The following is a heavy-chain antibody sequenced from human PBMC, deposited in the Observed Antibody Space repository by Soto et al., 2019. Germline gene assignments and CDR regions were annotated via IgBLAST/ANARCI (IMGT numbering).Heavy chain of an antibody. CDR3: ARNTKGHDYGDHFDY. CDR1: GGSISSYY. V-gene: IGHV4-59*08. D-gene: IGHD4-17*01. CDR2: IYYSGST. J-gene: IGHJ4*02. Sequence: SETLSLTCTVSGGSISSYYWSWIRQPPGKGLEWIGYIYYSGSTNYNPPLKSRVTISVDTSKNQFSLKLSSVTAADTAVYYCARNTKGHDYGDHFDYWGQGTLVTVSP.